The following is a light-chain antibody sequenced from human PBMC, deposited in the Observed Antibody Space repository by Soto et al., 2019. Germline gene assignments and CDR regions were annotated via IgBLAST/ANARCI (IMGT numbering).Light chain of an antibody. CDR1: SSNIESNT. CDR2: SNY. CDR3: AAWDDILNGYV. V-gene: IGLV1-44*01. J-gene: IGLJ1*01. Sequence: QSALTQPPSASGTPGQRVTISCSGSSSNIESNTVTGYQQLPGTAPKLVIYSNYDRRSGVPDRFSGSTSRTTASLVIRVRQSEDEADYYGAAWDDILNGYVFGGGTKVTVL.